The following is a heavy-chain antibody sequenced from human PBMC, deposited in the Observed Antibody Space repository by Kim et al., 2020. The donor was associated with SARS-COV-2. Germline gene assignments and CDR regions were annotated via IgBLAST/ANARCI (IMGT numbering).Heavy chain of an antibody. D-gene: IGHD5-12*01. CDR1: GYPSPSYR. Sequence: GYPSPSYRRPWVRQAPGQGLEWMGIINPSGGSTSYAQKFQGRVTMTRDTSTSTVYMELSSLRSEDTAVYYCARAMGYVEVWYFDYWGQGTLAT. CDR2: INPSGGST. J-gene: IGHJ4*02. V-gene: IGHV1-46*01. CDR3: ARAMGYVEVWYFDY.